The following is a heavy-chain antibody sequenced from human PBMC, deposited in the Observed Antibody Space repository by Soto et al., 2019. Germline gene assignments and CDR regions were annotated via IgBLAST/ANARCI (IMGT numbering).Heavy chain of an antibody. J-gene: IGHJ3*02. CDR2: ISGSGGST. Sequence: GGSLRLSCAASGFTFSSYAMSWVRQAPGKGLEWVSAISGSGGSTYYADSVKGRFTISRDNSKNTLYLQMNSLRAEDTAVYYCAKGGETMIVVVITAFDIWGQGTMVTVSS. CDR1: GFTFSSYA. V-gene: IGHV3-23*01. D-gene: IGHD3-22*01. CDR3: AKGGETMIVVVITAFDI.